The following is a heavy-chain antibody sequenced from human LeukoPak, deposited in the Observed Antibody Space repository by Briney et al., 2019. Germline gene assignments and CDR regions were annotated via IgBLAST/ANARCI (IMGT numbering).Heavy chain of an antibody. Sequence: SETLSLTCAVYGGSFSGYYWGWIRQPPGKGLEWLGSIYYSGSTYYNPSLKSRVTISVDTSKNQFSLKLSSVTAADTAVYYCARDQAPAMNIDYWGQGTLVTVSS. CDR1: GGSFSGYY. J-gene: IGHJ4*02. CDR2: IYYSGST. D-gene: IGHD2-2*01. V-gene: IGHV4-39*07. CDR3: ARDQAPAMNIDY.